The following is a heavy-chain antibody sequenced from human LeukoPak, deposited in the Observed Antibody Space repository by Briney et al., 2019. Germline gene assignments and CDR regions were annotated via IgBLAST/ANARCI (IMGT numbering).Heavy chain of an antibody. V-gene: IGHV3-30-3*01. D-gene: IGHD1-26*01. CDR1: GFTFSSYA. J-gene: IGHJ4*02. CDR2: ISYDGSNK. CDR3: ARERLYSGYLDY. Sequence: GGSLRLSCAASGFTFSSYAMHWVRQAPGKGLEWVAVISYDGSNKYYADSVKGRFTISRDNSKNTLYLQMNSLRAKDTAVYYCARERLYSGYLDYWGQGTLVTVSS.